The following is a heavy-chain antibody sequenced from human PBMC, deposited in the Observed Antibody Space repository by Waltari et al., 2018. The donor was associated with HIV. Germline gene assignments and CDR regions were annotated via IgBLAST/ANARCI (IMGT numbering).Heavy chain of an antibody. J-gene: IGHJ6*02. Sequence: EVQLVESGGNLTRPGGSLSLSCVGSGLIVSDNYMSWVRPDPCKGPVWVSVLYSNGNTLYGWSMNARCTIFRDNSKNTLYLQMNPLRVDDTAVYYCARMHRFYGSEQSRYFYFGMDVWGQGTTVTVSS. CDR2: LYSNGNT. V-gene: IGHV3-53*01. CDR3: ARMHRFYGSEQSRYFYFGMDV. CDR1: GLIVSDNY. D-gene: IGHD3-16*02.